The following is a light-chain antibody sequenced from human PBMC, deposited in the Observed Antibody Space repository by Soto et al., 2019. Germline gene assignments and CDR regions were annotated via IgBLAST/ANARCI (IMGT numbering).Light chain of an antibody. CDR1: SSDVGGYNY. J-gene: IGLJ2*01. CDR2: EVS. V-gene: IGLV2-14*01. Sequence: QSALTQPASVSGSPGQSITISCTGTSSDVGGYNYVSWYQQHPGKAPKLMIYEVSNRPSGVSNRFSGSKSGNTASLTISGLQAEDEADYYCTSYKSSSTQVVFGGGTKLTV. CDR3: TSYKSSSTQVV.